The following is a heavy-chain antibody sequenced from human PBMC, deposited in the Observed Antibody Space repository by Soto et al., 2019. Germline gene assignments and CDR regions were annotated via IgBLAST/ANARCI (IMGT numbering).Heavy chain of an antibody. CDR3: ARGPNYDFWSGYKAYYYYGMDV. CDR2: IYYSGST. Sequence: SETLSLTCTVSGGSISSYYWSWIRQPPGKGLEWIGYIYYSGSTNYNPSLKSRVTISVDTSKNQFSLKLSSVTAADTAVYYCARGPNYDFWSGYKAYYYYGMDVWGQGTTVTVSS. V-gene: IGHV4-59*12. CDR1: GGSISSYY. J-gene: IGHJ6*02. D-gene: IGHD3-3*01.